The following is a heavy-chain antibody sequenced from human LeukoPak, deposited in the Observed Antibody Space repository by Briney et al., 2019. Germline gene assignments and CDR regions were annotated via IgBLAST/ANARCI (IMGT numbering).Heavy chain of an antibody. CDR3: ARHYPNHYGDAFDY. V-gene: IGHV4-59*08. CDR1: GGSINNYY. D-gene: IGHD4-17*01. CDR2: IYYSGST. J-gene: IGHJ4*02. Sequence: SETLSLTCTVSGGSINNYYWIWIRQPPGKGLEWIGYIYYSGSTTYNPSLKSRLTISVDTSKNQFSLKLSSVTAADTALYYCARHYPNHYGDAFDYWGQGTLVTVSS.